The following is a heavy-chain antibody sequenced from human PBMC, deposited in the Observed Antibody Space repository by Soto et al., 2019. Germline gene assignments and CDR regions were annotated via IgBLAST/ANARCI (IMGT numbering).Heavy chain of an antibody. CDR3: TRVGGSVSGMDV. CDR1: GFTFSSYW. D-gene: IGHD1-26*01. Sequence: EVQLVESGGGFVQPGGSLRLSCAASGFTFSSYWLHWVRQAPGKGLVWVSRIDNAGSSVRYADSVKGRFTISRDNAKNTLYLQMNTLRAEDTAVYSCTRVGGSVSGMDVWGQGTTVTVSS. J-gene: IGHJ6*02. CDR2: IDNAGSSV. V-gene: IGHV3-74*01.